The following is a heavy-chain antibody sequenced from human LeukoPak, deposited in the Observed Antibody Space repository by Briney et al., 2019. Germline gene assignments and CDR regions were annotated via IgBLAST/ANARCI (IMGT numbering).Heavy chain of an antibody. CDR3: ARRPLHSQNWLAP. V-gene: IGHV5-51*01. J-gene: IGHJ5*02. CDR1: GDGFTGYW. CDR2: IFPGDSDT. Sequence: GESLKISCKGYGDGFTGYWVAWVRQMPGKGLEWMGIIFPGDSDTRYSPSIQGQVTISVDRSISTAYLQWSSLKASDTAIYYCARRPLHSQNWLAPWGQGTLVTVSS.